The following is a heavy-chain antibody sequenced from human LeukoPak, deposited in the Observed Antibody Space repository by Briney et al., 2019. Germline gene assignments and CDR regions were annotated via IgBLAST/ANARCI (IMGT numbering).Heavy chain of an antibody. CDR1: GYTFTSYD. CDR3: ARGRGYCSGGSCRYNWFDP. Sequence: GASVKVSCKASGYTFTSYDINWVRQATGQGLEWMGWMNPNSGNTGYAQKFQGRVTMTRNTSISTAYMELSSLRSEDTAVYYCARGRGYCSGGSCRYNWFDPWGQGTLVTVSS. V-gene: IGHV1-8*01. CDR2: MNPNSGNT. D-gene: IGHD2-15*01. J-gene: IGHJ5*02.